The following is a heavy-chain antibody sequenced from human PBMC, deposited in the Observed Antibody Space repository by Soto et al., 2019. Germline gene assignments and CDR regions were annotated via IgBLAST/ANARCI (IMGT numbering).Heavy chain of an antibody. CDR2: ISYDGSNK. J-gene: IGHJ4*02. Sequence: QVQLVESGGGVVQPGRSLRLSCAASGFTFSSYAMHWVRQAPGKGLEWVAVISYDGSNKYYADSVKGRFTISRDNSKNTRYLQMNRLRAEDTAVYYCARDSEYSYGPFDYWGQGTLVTVSS. CDR3: ARDSEYSYGPFDY. V-gene: IGHV3-30-3*01. CDR1: GFTFSSYA. D-gene: IGHD5-18*01.